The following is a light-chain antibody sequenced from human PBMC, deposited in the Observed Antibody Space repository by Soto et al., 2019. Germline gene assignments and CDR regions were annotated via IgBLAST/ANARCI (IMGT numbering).Light chain of an antibody. V-gene: IGKV1-39*01. J-gene: IGKJ2*03. CDR3: QQXXXXXYS. CDR2: TAS. Sequence: DIQMTQSPSSLSASVGDRVTITCRASQSISTYLSWYQQKPGKAPKLLIYTASSLQSGVPSRFTGSESVTDFTLTXXXXXXXDFATYYCQQXXXXXYSFGQ. CDR1: QSISTY.